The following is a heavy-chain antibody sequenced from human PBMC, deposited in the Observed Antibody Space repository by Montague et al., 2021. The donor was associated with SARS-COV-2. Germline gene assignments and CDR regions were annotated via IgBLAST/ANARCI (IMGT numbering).Heavy chain of an antibody. CDR1: GGSISSSSYY. CDR2: IYYRGST. V-gene: IGHV4-39*07. CDR3: ARVGRQQLVRLSGMDV. J-gene: IGHJ6*02. Sequence: SETLSLTCTVSGGSISSSSYYWGWIRQPPGKGLEWIGSIYYRGSTYYNPSLESRVTISVDTSKNQFSLKLSSVTAADTAVYYCARVGRQQLVRLSGMDVWGQGTTVTVSS. D-gene: IGHD6-13*01.